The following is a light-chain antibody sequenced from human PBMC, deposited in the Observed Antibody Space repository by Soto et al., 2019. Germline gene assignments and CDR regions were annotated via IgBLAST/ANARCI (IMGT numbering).Light chain of an antibody. J-gene: IGLJ1*01. Sequence: QSALTQPASMSGSPGQSITISCTGTDSDVGTYDLVSWYQQHPGKAPKLMIYEDTQRPSGVSNRFSGSKSANTASLTISGLQAEDEADYYCCSYAGSDTHYVFGTGTKVTV. CDR2: EDT. CDR3: CSYAGSDTHYV. V-gene: IGLV2-23*01. CDR1: DSDVGTYDL.